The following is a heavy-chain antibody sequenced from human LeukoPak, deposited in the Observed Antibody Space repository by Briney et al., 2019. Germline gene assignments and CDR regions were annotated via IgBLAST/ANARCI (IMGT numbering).Heavy chain of an antibody. J-gene: IGHJ6*03. CDR3: AKGGSSSSTAGYYYYMDV. V-gene: IGHV3-43D*03. CDR2: ISWDGGST. Sequence: PGGSLRLPCAASGFSFDDYAMHWVRQVSGKGLEWVSLISWDGGSTYYADSVKGRFTISRDNSKNSLYLQMNSLRGEDTALYYCAKGGSSSSTAGYYYYMDVWGKGTTVTVSS. D-gene: IGHD6-6*01. CDR1: GFSFDDYA.